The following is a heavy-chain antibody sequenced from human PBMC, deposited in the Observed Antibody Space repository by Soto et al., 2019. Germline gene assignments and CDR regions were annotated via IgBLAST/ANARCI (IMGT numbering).Heavy chain of an antibody. D-gene: IGHD1-7*01. J-gene: IGHJ6*02. CDR1: GFTFSSYS. CDR3: ARDGAGTTMSGYGMDV. CDR2: ISSSSSTI. Sequence: GGSLRLSCAASGFTFSSYSMNWVRQAPGKGLEWVSYISSSSSTIYYADSVKGRFTISRDNAKNSLYLQMNSLRDEDTAVYYCARDGAGTTMSGYGMDVWGQGTTVTVSS. V-gene: IGHV3-48*02.